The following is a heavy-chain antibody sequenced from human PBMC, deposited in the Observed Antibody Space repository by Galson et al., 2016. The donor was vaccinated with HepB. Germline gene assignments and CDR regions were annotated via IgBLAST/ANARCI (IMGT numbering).Heavy chain of an antibody. D-gene: IGHD1-26*01. CDR1: GYSFTRHG. Sequence: SVKVSCKASGYSFTRHGITWVRQAPGQGLEWMGWSNTYNGHPKYAQKFRDRVNMTTDTPANLVYLDLRNLTSDDTAVYYCARGSGLGIALPRDYWGQGTLVIVSS. CDR2: SNTYNGHP. V-gene: IGHV1-18*04. J-gene: IGHJ4*02. CDR3: ARGSGLGIALPRDY.